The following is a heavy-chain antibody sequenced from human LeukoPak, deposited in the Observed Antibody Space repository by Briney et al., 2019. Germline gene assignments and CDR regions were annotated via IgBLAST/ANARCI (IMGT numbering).Heavy chain of an antibody. V-gene: IGHV1-24*01. D-gene: IGHD6-13*01. CDR2: FDPEDGET. CDR3: AGIAAAGYFDY. CDR1: GYTLTQLS. J-gene: IGHJ4*02. Sequence: GASVKVSCKVSGYTLTQLSMHWVRQAPGKGLEWMGGFDPEDGETIYAQKFQGRVTVTEDTSTDTAYMELSSLRSEDTAVYYCAGIAAAGYFDYWGQGTLVTVPS.